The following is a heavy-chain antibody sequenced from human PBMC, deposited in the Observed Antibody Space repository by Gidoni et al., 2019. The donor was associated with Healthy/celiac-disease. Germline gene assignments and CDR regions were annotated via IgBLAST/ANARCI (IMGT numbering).Heavy chain of an antibody. CDR1: GFTFRSYG. CDR3: ARQYYYYGMDV. J-gene: IGHJ6*02. Sequence: QVQLVESGGGVVQPGRSLRLSCAASGFTFRSYGMHWVRQAPGKGLEWVAVIWYDGSNKYYADSVKGRFTISRDNSKNTLYLQMNSLRAEDTAVYYCARQYYYYGMDVWGQGTTVTVSS. CDR2: IWYDGSNK. V-gene: IGHV3-33*01.